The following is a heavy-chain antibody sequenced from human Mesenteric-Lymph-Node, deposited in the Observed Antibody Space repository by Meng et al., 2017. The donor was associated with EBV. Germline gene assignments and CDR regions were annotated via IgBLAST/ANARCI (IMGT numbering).Heavy chain of an antibody. Sequence: GQLPVALPGLVKPSVTLSPTCTVSGGSITRTTWWNWVRQPPGKGLEWIGEIYHSGRTNCKPSLQSRVTMSVDKSQNHFSLKLTSVTAADTAVYYCAGASDISGYYGGLDYWGQGILVTVSS. D-gene: IGHD3-22*01. J-gene: IGHJ4*02. CDR3: AGASDISGYYGGLDY. CDR1: GGSITRTTW. CDR2: IYHSGRT. V-gene: IGHV4-4*02.